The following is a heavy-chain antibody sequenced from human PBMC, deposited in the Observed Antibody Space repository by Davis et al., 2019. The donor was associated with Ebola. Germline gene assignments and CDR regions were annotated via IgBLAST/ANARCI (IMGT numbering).Heavy chain of an antibody. Sequence: GGSLRLSCAASGFTFNSYSMNWVRQAPGKGLEWISYIYSAGTTIHYAGSVRGRFTISRDNVKNSLYLQMNGLRDEDTAVYYCAKDSGSHSGYRYIDLWGRGTLVTVSS. V-gene: IGHV3-48*02. CDR2: IYSAGTTI. D-gene: IGHD1-26*01. CDR3: AKDSGSHSGYRYIDL. J-gene: IGHJ2*01. CDR1: GFTFNSYS.